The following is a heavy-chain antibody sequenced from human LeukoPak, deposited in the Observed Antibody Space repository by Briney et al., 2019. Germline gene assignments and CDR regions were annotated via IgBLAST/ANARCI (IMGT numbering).Heavy chain of an antibody. CDR2: IYYSGST. CDR3: ASRPAAPSYYYYGMDV. V-gene: IGHV4-31*03. D-gene: IGHD2-2*01. CDR1: GGSISSGGYY. J-gene: IGHJ6*02. Sequence: SETLSLTCTVSGGSISSGGYYWSWIRQHPGKGLEWIGYIYYSGSTYYNPSLKSRVTISVDTSKNQFSLKLSSVTAADTAVYYCASRPAAPSYYYYGMDVWGQGTTVTVSS.